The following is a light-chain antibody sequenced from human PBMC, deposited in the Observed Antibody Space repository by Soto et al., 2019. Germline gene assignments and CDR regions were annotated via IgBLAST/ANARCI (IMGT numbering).Light chain of an antibody. CDR3: LHSSNSLWT. Sequence: ESVLTQSPGALSLSPGQTATLSCRASQGVTATYLTWYQHKPGQAPRLLISGTSNRATGIPDRFSGSGSGTDFPLTIAGLHPEYVAVYYCLHSSNSLWTFGQGPRLDI. V-gene: IGKV3-20*01. CDR1: QGVTATY. J-gene: IGKJ1*01. CDR2: GTS.